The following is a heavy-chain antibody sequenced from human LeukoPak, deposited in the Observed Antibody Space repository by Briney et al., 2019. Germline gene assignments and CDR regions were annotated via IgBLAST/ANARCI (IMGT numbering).Heavy chain of an antibody. J-gene: IGHJ6*04. V-gene: IGHV4-31*03. Sequence: SETLSLTCTVSGASFNSDDQYWNWIRQSPGKGLEWIGSIHPSGMLYNNPSLESRVTMSRDTPKNQFSLKMRSVTAADTAMYYCARDRVFRGYALDVWGEGTTVTVSS. CDR3: ARDRVFRGYALDV. D-gene: IGHD3-10*02. CDR2: IHPSGML. CDR1: GASFNSDDQY.